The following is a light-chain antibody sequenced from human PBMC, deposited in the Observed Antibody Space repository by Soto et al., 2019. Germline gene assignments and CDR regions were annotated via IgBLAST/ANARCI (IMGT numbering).Light chain of an antibody. CDR1: QDIGSW. V-gene: IGKV1D-12*01. Sequence: DIQMTQSPSSVAAPVGDRGTITCRASQDIGSWFAWYQQKPGKAPKLLIYAASILQSGVPYRFSGSGSGTDFTLTINNLQPEDFATYYCQQDKSFPVTFGQGTRVEIK. CDR2: AAS. CDR3: QQDKSFPVT. J-gene: IGKJ5*01.